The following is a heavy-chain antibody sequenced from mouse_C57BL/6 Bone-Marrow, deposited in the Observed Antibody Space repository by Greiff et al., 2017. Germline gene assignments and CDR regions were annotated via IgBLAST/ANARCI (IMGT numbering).Heavy chain of an antibody. CDR1: GYTFTSYW. Sequence: QVQLQQPGAELVKPGASVKMSCTASGYTFTSYWITWVKQRPGQGLEWIGDIYPGSGSTKYNEKFKSKATLTVDTSSSTAYMQLSSLTSEDSAVYYCARPYYSNYWYCDVWGTGTTVTVSS. CDR2: IYPGSGST. D-gene: IGHD2-5*01. J-gene: IGHJ1*03. CDR3: ARPYYSNYWYCDV. V-gene: IGHV1-55*01.